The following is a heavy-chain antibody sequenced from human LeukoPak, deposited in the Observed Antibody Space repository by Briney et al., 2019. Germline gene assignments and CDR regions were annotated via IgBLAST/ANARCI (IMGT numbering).Heavy chain of an antibody. J-gene: IGHJ4*02. V-gene: IGHV4-39*01. CDR3: ARLNYDFWSGLDY. CDR1: GGSISSSSYY. CDR2: IYYSGST. Sequence: PSETLSLTCTVSGGSISSSSYYWGWIRQPPGKALEWIGNIYYSGSTYYNPSLKSRVTISVDTSKNQFSLKLSSVTAADTAVYYCARLNYDFWSGLDYWGQGTLVTVSS. D-gene: IGHD3-3*01.